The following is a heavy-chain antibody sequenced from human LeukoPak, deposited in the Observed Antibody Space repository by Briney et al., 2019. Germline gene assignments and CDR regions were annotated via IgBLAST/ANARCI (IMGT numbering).Heavy chain of an antibody. CDR1: GYTFINYY. CDR3: ARQRDSNWFDP. D-gene: IGHD4-11*01. Sequence: ASVKVSCKASGYTFINYYMHWVRHAPGQGLEWMGIINPSAGSTTYAQNFQGRVTMTRDTSTNTVYMELNSLRSDDTAVYYCARQRDSNWFDPWGEGTLVTVSS. J-gene: IGHJ5*02. V-gene: IGHV1-46*01. CDR2: INPSAGST.